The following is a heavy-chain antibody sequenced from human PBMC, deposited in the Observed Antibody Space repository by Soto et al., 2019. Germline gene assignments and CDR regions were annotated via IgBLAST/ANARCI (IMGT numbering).Heavy chain of an antibody. CDR1: GGSISGYY. CDR3: ARDLWGYCGTDCYPLDV. CDR2: MYNTGST. V-gene: IGHV4-59*01. J-gene: IGHJ6*02. D-gene: IGHD2-21*02. Sequence: PSETLSLTCTVSGGSISGYYWSWIRQPPGKGLEWIGYMYNTGSTVYNPSFKSRVTISVDTSKNQFSLKLNSVTAADTAVYYCARDLWGYCGTDCYPLDVWGPATTVSVFS.